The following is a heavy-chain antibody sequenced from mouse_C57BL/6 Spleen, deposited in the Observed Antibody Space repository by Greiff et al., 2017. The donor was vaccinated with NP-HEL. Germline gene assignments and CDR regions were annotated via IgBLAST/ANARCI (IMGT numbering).Heavy chain of an antibody. J-gene: IGHJ1*03. CDR1: GFTFTDYY. CDR2: IRNKANGYTT. CDR3: ARSPWYFDV. Sequence: EVKLMESGGGLVQPGGSLSLSCAASGFTFTDYYMSWVRQPPGKALEWLGFIRNKANGYTTEYSASVKGRFTISRDNSQSILYLQMNALRAEDSATYYCARSPWYFDVWGTGTTVTVAS. V-gene: IGHV7-3*01.